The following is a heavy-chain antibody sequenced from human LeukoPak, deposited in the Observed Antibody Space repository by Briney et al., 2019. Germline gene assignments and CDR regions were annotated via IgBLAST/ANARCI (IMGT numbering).Heavy chain of an antibody. CDR3: ARDRIAAAGTWFDY. CDR2: IYSGGST. V-gene: IGHV3-53*01. Sequence: PGGSLRLSCAASGFTVSSNYMSWVRQAPGKGLEWVSVIYSGGSTYYADSVKGRFTISRDNSKNTLYLQMNSLRAEDTAVYYCARDRIAAAGTWFDYWGQGTLVTVPS. J-gene: IGHJ4*02. CDR1: GFTVSSNY. D-gene: IGHD6-13*01.